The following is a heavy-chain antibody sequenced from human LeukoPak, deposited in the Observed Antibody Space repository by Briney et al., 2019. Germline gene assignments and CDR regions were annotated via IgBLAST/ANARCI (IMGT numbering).Heavy chain of an antibody. V-gene: IGHV5-10-1*01. D-gene: IGHD6-6*01. Sequence: GESLKISCKASGYRFTTYWIAWVRQMPGQGLEWMGRIDPSDSYTNYSPSFQGHVTISADKSISTAYLQWSSLKASDTAMCYCARHQAARPGNWFDPWGQGTPVTVSS. CDR3: ARHQAARPGNWFDP. CDR2: IDPSDSYT. J-gene: IGHJ5*02. CDR1: GYRFTTYW.